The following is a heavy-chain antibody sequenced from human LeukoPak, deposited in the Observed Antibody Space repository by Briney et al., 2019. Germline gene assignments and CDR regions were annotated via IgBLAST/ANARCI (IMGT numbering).Heavy chain of an antibody. D-gene: IGHD3-22*01. Sequence: GGSLRLSCAASGFTFSSYGMSWVRQAPGKGLEWVSAISGSGGSTYYADSVKGRFTISRDNSKNTLYLQMNSLRAEDTAVYYCAKAPRITMIVVVIPFDYWGQGTLVTVSS. CDR3: AKAPRITMIVVVIPFDY. CDR2: ISGSGGST. CDR1: GFTFSSYG. V-gene: IGHV3-23*01. J-gene: IGHJ4*02.